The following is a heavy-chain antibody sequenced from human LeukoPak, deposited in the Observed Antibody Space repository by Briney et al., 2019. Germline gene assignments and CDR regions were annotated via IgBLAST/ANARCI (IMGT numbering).Heavy chain of an antibody. CDR1: GGSISSSSYY. J-gene: IGHJ6*03. D-gene: IGHD3-3*01. V-gene: IGHV4-39*01. Sequence: SETLSLTCTVSGGSISSSSYYWGWIRQPPGKGLEWIGSIYYSGSTYYNPSPKSRVTISVDTSKNQFSLKLSSVTAADTAVYYCASQPTLGYDFWSGATGEYYYYYYYMDVWGKGTTVTVSS. CDR2: IYYSGST. CDR3: ASQPTLGYDFWSGATGEYYYYYYYMDV.